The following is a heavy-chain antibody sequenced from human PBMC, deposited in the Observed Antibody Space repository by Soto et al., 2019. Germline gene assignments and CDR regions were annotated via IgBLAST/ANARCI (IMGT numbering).Heavy chain of an antibody. CDR3: ARIDVQGSSWFRFLDS. D-gene: IGHD6-13*01. CDR1: GFTFSSYG. CDR2: ISYDGSNK. V-gene: IGHV3-30*03. J-gene: IGHJ4*02. Sequence: GGSLRLSCAASGFTFSSYGMHWVRQAPGKGLEWVAVISYDGSNKYYADSVKGRFTISRDNSKNSLFLQINSLTIEDTGISYCARIDVQGSSWFRFLDSWGQGT.